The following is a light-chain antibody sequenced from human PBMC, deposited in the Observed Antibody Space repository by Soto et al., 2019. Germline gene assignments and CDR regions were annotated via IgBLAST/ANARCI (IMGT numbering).Light chain of an antibody. CDR2: WTS. Sequence: DIVMTHSPDSLAVSLGERATINCRSSQSVLYTYNNKNYIAWYQQKPGQPPKQLIYWTSTRESGVPDRFSGSGSGTEFTLTIGSLQADDVAVYYCQQYYDTQWTFGQGTKVEIK. J-gene: IGKJ1*01. CDR1: QSVLYTYNNKNY. CDR3: QQYYDTQWT. V-gene: IGKV4-1*01.